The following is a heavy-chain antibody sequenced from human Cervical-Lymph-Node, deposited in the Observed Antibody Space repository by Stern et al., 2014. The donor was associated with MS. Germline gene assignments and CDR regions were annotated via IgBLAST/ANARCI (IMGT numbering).Heavy chain of an antibody. CDR1: GFSLSTTGVG. CDR2: IYWNDNT. CDR3: ARGKRNYCSRTTCYTGGSWHFDY. D-gene: IGHD2-2*02. Sequence: QVTLKESGPTLVKPTQTLTLTCSFSGFSLSTTGVGVGWIRQPPAKALEWLGLIYWNDNTRQHPSLKSRLTITQDTSQTQVVLTMPNMGPVDTATYYCARGKRNYCSRTTCYTGGSWHFDYWGQGTLVTVSS. V-gene: IGHV2-5*01. J-gene: IGHJ4*02.